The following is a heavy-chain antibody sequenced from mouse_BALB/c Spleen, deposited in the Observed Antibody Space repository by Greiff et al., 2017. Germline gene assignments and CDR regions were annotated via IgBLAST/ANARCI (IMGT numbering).Heavy chain of an antibody. CDR3: ARGGEDYAMDY. D-gene: IGHD2-13*01. V-gene: IGHV5-17*02. CDR2: ISSGSSTI. Sequence: EVQVVESGGGLVQPGGSRKLSCAASGFTFSSFGMHWVRQAPEKGLEWVAYISSGSSTIYYADTVKGRFTISRDNPKNTLFLQMTSLRSEDTAMYYCARGGEDYAMDYWGQGTSVTVSS. J-gene: IGHJ4*01. CDR1: GFTFSSFG.